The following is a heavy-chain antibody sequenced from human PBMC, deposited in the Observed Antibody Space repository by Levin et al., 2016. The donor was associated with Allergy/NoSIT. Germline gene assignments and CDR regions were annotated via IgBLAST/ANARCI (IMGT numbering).Heavy chain of an antibody. CDR2: IKYDGSEK. CDR3: ARDRVATIPGNYYYYYMDV. V-gene: IGHV3-7*03. D-gene: IGHD5-12*01. Sequence: WIRQPPGKGLEWVAIIKYDGSEKDYVDSVKGRFTISRDNARNSLYLQVNSLRAEDTAVYYCARDRVATIPGNYYYYYMDVWGTGTTVTVSS. J-gene: IGHJ6*03.